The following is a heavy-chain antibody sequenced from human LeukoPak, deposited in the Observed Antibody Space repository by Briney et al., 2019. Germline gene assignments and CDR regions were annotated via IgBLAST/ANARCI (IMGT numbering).Heavy chain of an antibody. D-gene: IGHD2-15*01. V-gene: IGHV1-46*01. Sequence: GASVKVSCKASGYTFTSYYMHWVRQAPGQGLEWMGIINPSGGSTSYAQKFQSRVTMTRDTSTSTVYMELSSLRSEDTAVYYCARDSSGEAAGYWGQGTLVTVSS. CDR3: ARDSSGEAAGY. J-gene: IGHJ4*02. CDR2: INPSGGST. CDR1: GYTFTSYY.